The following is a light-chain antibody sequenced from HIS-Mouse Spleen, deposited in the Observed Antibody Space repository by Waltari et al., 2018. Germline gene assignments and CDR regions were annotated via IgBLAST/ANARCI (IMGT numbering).Light chain of an antibody. V-gene: IGLV1-47*01. CDR2: RNN. CDR3: AAWDDSLSGRV. J-gene: IGLJ3*02. CDR1: SSNIGSNY. Sequence: QSVLTQPPSASGTPGQRVTISCSGSSSNIGSNYVYWYQQLPGTAPKLLIYRNNQRPSGFPDRFSGSNSGTSASLAIGGLRSEDEADYYCAAWDDSLSGRVFGGGTKLTVL.